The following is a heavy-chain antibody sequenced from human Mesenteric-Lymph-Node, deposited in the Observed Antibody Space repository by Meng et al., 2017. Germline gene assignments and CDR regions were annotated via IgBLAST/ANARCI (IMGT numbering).Heavy chain of an antibody. CDR2: IYSGGST. J-gene: IGHJ6*02. Sequence: GESLKISCAASGFTVSSNYMSWVRQAPGKGLEWVSVIYSGGSTYYADSVKGRFTISRDNSRNTLYLQMNSLRADDTAVYYCARDHYYYGMDVWGQGTTVTVSS. CDR3: ARDHYYYGMDV. CDR1: GFTVSSNY. V-gene: IGHV3-53*01.